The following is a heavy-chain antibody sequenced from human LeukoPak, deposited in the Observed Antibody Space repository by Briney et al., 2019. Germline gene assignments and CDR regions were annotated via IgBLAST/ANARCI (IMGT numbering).Heavy chain of an antibody. D-gene: IGHD6-13*01. V-gene: IGHV3-48*04. CDR3: ARVSFRGSSSWGLFSN. CDR2: ISSSSSTI. Sequence: GGSLRLSCAASGFTFSSYSMNWVRQAPGKGLEWVSYISSSSSTIYYADSVKGRFTISRDNAKNSLYLQMNSLRAEDTAVYYCARVSFRGSSSWGLFSNWGQGTLVTVSS. CDR1: GFTFSSYS. J-gene: IGHJ4*02.